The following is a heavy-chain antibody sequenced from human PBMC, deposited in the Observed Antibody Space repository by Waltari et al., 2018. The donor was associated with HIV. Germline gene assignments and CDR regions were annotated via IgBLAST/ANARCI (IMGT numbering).Heavy chain of an antibody. V-gene: IGHV3-74*02. CDR1: GLRLSVYS. D-gene: IGHD3-3*01. CDR2: INSDGSAT. J-gene: IGHJ6*02. Sequence: LVESGGGSVQPGKSIKLSCAAPGLRLSVYSMHWGPPPPGKGLVWGGRINSDGSATNYAGSVQGRFSISRDNRNNVLFLYMNKLRVDDTAVYYCTKEGYAYDFWSGSNSYYGLDVWGQGTTVTVSS. CDR3: TKEGYAYDFWSGSNSYYGLDV.